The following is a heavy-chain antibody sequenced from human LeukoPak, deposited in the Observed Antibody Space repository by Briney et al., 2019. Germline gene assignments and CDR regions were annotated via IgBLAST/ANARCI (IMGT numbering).Heavy chain of an antibody. CDR2: IYYSGST. CDR3: ARGSSWSSHFDY. Sequence: PSETLSLTCTVSGGSISSSSYYWGWIRQPPGKGLEWIGSIYYSGSTYYNPSLKSRVTISVDTSKNQFSLKLSSVTAADTAVYYCARGSSWSSHFDYWGQGTLVTVSS. V-gene: IGHV4-39*07. D-gene: IGHD6-13*01. J-gene: IGHJ4*02. CDR1: GGSISSSSYY.